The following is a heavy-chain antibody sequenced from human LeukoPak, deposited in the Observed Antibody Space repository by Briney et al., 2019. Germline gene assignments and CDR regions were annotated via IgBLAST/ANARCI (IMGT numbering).Heavy chain of an antibody. V-gene: IGHV3-48*01. Sequence: GSVRLSCAASGFTLLDYSMNWVRQATGKGLEWISYIGIDSGNTNYADSVKGRFTISGDKAKNSLYLQMNSLRVEDTAVYYCARDYKYAFDNWGQGTMVTVSS. CDR3: ARDYKYAFDN. J-gene: IGHJ4*02. D-gene: IGHD5-24*01. CDR1: GFTLLDYS. CDR2: IGIDSGNT.